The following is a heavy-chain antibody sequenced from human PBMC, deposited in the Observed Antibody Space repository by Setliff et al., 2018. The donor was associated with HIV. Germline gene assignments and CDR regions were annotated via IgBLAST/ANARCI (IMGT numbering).Heavy chain of an antibody. V-gene: IGHV3-23*01. CDR3: AKVLLFGVDVFDI. Sequence: PGGSLRLSCAASGFSFSTYAMGWVRQAPGKGLEWVSTVGAVGSPKFYAESVKGRFTISKDNSKNTLYLQMTSLRDEDTDVYYCAKVLLFGVDVFDIWGQETMVTVSS. J-gene: IGHJ3*02. D-gene: IGHD3-10*02. CDR1: GFSFSTYA. CDR2: VGAVGSPK.